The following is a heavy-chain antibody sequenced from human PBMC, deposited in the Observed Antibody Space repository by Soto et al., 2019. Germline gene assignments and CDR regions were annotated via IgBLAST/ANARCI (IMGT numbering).Heavy chain of an antibody. CDR1: GFNVGDYA. D-gene: IGHD6-19*01. J-gene: IGHJ4*02. CDR3: ARVVIKNTGWVPFDY. V-gene: IGHV3-20*04. CDR2: LSRIGGDT. Sequence: GSLRLSCAASGFNVGDYAMSWVRQAPGKGLEWVSGLSRIGGDTGYADSVKGRFTISGDNAKNSLYLQMNSLRAEDTALYYCARVVIKNTGWVPFDYWGQGTLVTVSS.